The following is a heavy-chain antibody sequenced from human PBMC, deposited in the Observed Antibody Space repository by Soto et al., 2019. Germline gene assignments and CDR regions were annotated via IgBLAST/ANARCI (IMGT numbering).Heavy chain of an antibody. CDR2: ISYEGSTT. CDR1: GFTFSTNA. V-gene: IGHV3-30-3*02. J-gene: IGHJ4*02. Sequence: QVQLVESGGGVVQPGRSLRLSCAASGFTFSTNAMHWVRQAPGKGLEWGAVISYEGSTTYYADSVKGRFTISRDNSKNTLYLQMNRLRAEDTAVYYCAKPFNGWSYYFAHWGQGTLVPVSS. CDR3: AKPFNGWSYYFAH. D-gene: IGHD6-19*01.